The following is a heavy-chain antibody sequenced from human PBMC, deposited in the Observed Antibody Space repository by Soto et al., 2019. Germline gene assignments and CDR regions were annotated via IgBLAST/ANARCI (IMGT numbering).Heavy chain of an antibody. D-gene: IGHD6-13*01. CDR1: GGSISSGGYY. CDR2: IYYSGST. J-gene: IGHJ6*02. Sequence: KPSETLSLTCTVSGGSISSGGYYWSWIRQHPGKGLEWIGYIYYSGSTYYNPSLKSRVTISVDTSKNQFSLKLSSVTAADTAVYYCARDRDGYSSSWYPPYYYYGMDVWGQGTTVTVSS. V-gene: IGHV4-31*03. CDR3: ARDRDGYSSSWYPPYYYYGMDV.